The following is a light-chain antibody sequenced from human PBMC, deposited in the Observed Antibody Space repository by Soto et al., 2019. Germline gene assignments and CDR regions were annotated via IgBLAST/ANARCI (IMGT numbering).Light chain of an antibody. Sequence: QSALTQPRSVCGSPGQSVTISCTGTSSDVGVYNYVSWYQQYPGKAPKIMIYDVSKRPSGVPDRFSGSKSDNTASLTISGLQAEDEADYYCCSYAGSYTFVFGIGTKVTVL. CDR1: SSDVGVYNY. V-gene: IGLV2-11*01. CDR3: CSYAGSYTFV. J-gene: IGLJ1*01. CDR2: DVS.